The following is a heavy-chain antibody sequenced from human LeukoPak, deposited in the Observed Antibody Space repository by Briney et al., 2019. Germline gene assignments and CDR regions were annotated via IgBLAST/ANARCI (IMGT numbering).Heavy chain of an antibody. V-gene: IGHV3-23*01. CDR3: AKIVAISGRPREGFDY. CDR1: GFAFSTYA. D-gene: IGHD1-26*01. CDR2: ISGSGGST. Sequence: GGSLRLSCAASGFAFSTYAMSWVRQAPGKGLEWVSAISGSGGSTYYADSVKGRFTISRDNSKSTLYLQMNSLRAEDTAVYYCAKIVAISGRPREGFDYWGQGTLVTVSS. J-gene: IGHJ4*02.